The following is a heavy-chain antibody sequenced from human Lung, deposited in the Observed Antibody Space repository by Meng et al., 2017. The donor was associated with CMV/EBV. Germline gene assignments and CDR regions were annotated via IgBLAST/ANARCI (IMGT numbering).Heavy chain of an antibody. CDR1: GLTFSDNG. Sequence: GGSXRLXCSASGLTFSDNGIHWVRQAPGKGLEWVTFIPHDGSNKFYADSVRGRFTISRDNSKNTVYLQMDNLRVEDTAVYYCANGEGSRWDDAFDIWGPGTMVTVSS. CDR3: ANGEGSRWDDAFDI. CDR2: IPHDGSNK. D-gene: IGHD6-13*01. V-gene: IGHV3-30*02. J-gene: IGHJ3*02.